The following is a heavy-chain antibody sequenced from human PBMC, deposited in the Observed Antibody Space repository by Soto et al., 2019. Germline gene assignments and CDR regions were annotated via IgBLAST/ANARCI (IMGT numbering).Heavy chain of an antibody. D-gene: IGHD3-22*01. CDR1: GYSFNNYL. Sequence: QVTLVQSGAEVKKPGASVMVSCQASGYSFNNYLISWVRQAPGQGPEWVGWISADNGNTNSGQKFLGRVTMTTDTSTSTAYMDLRSLRSDDTAVYYCARVYHASSGFYHEDHWGQGTLVTVSS. CDR2: ISADNGNT. CDR3: ARVYHASSGFYHEDH. V-gene: IGHV1-18*01. J-gene: IGHJ1*01.